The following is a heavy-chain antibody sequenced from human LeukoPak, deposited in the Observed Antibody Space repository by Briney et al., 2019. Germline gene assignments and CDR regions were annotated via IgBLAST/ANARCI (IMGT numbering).Heavy chain of an antibody. CDR1: GSTFSSYA. Sequence: GGSLRLSCAASGSTFSSYAMSWVRQAPGKGLEWVSVISGSAGSTYYADSVKGRFTISRDNSKTTLYLQMNSLRAEDTAIYYCAKGQQLGDYWGQGTLVTVSS. CDR2: ISGSAGST. D-gene: IGHD6-13*01. V-gene: IGHV3-23*01. CDR3: AKGQQLGDY. J-gene: IGHJ4*02.